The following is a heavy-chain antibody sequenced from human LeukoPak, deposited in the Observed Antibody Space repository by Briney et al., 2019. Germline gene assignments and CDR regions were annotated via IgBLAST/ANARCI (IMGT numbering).Heavy chain of an antibody. D-gene: IGHD6-19*01. CDR2: INSDGSST. Sequence: GGSLRLSCAASGFTFSSYWMHWVRQAPGKGLVWVSRINSDGSSTSYVDSVKGRFTISRDNAKNTLYLQMNSLRAEDTAVYYCARDGSVAGPDYWGQGTLVTVSS. J-gene: IGHJ4*02. CDR1: GFTFSSYW. V-gene: IGHV3-74*01. CDR3: ARDGSVAGPDY.